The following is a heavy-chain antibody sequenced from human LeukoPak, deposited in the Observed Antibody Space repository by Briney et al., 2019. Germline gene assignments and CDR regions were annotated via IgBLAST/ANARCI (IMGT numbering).Heavy chain of an antibody. V-gene: IGHV4-4*07. CDR2: IYTSGST. D-gene: IGHD6-13*01. Sequence: SETLSLTCTVSGGSISSYYWSWIPQPAGKGLDWIGRIYTSGSTNYNPSLKSRVTMSEDTSKNQFSLKLSSVTAADTAVYYCARETDGASSSWYPGCFDYWGQGTLVTVSS. J-gene: IGHJ4*02. CDR1: GGSISSYY. CDR3: ARETDGASSSWYPGCFDY.